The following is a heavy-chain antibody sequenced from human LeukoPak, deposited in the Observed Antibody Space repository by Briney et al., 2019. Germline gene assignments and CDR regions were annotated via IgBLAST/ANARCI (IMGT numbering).Heavy chain of an antibody. V-gene: IGHV3-48*03. J-gene: IGHJ6*04. D-gene: IGHD3-10*02. CDR2: ISSSGSTI. CDR1: GFTFSRYW. CDR3: AELGITMIGGV. Sequence: GGSLRLSCAASGFTFSRYWMSWLRQAPGKGLEWVPYISSSGSTIYYADSVKGRFTISRDNAKNSLYLQMNSLRAEDTAVYYCAELGITMIGGVWGKGTTVTISS.